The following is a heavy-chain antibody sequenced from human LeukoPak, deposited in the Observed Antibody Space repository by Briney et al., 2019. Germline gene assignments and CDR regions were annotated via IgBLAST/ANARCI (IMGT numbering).Heavy chain of an antibody. Sequence: GSLRLSCAASGFTFSSYSMNWVRQAPGKGLEWVSGITSGGNTYYADSVKGRFTISRDNSKNTLYLQMNSLRAEDTAVYYCAKDVAGTLYYFDYWGQGTLVTVSS. CDR2: ITSGGNT. CDR3: AKDVAGTLYYFDY. V-gene: IGHV3-23*01. D-gene: IGHD6-19*01. J-gene: IGHJ4*02. CDR1: GFTFSSYS.